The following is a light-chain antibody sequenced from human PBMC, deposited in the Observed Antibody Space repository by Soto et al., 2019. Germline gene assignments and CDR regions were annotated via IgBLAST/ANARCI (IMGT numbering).Light chain of an antibody. J-gene: IGKJ2*02. CDR1: QSIDGW. V-gene: IGKV1-5*03. CDR3: QHYTISGCT. Sequence: DIQLTQSPSTLSASIGDRVTITCRASQSIDGWLAWYQQKPGEAPKLLIYKSSTSQPGVPSRFSGSGSGTDFTLTISTLQPGDFATYYCQHYTISGCTFGQGPKVDI. CDR2: KSS.